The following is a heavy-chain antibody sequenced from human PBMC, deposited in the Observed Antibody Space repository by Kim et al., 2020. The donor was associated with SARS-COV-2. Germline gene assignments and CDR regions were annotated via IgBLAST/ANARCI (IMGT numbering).Heavy chain of an antibody. CDR2: IYYSEDT. Sequence: SETLSLTCAVSGVSISTYYWSWIRQPPGKGLEWIGYIYYSEDTNYNPSLKSRVTMSVDTSKKQFSLKLTSVTAADTAVYYCARDTSSPPIGYYYGMDVWGQGTTVIVSS. D-gene: IGHD2-2*01. J-gene: IGHJ6*02. CDR3: ARDTSSPPIGYYYGMDV. CDR1: GVSISTYY. V-gene: IGHV4-59*01.